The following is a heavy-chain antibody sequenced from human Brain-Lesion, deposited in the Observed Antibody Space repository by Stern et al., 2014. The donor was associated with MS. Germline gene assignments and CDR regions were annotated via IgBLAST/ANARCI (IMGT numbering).Heavy chain of an antibody. Sequence: EMQLVESGGGLVQPGGSQRLSCAASGFSFSSYWMTWVRQAPGRGLEWVANIKQDGSETYYVDSVKGRFTISRDNAKNSLYLQMHSLRDEDTAVYYCARDCGVGNCAGARGYSYYYGLDVWGQGTTVTVSS. CDR2: IKQDGSET. CDR1: GFSFSSYW. D-gene: IGHD2-8*02. J-gene: IGHJ6*02. V-gene: IGHV3-7*01. CDR3: ARDCGVGNCAGARGYSYYYGLDV.